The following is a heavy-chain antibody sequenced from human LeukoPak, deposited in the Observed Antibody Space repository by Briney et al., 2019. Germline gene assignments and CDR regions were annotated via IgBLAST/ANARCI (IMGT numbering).Heavy chain of an antibody. CDR2: ISDSSGHI. J-gene: IGHJ4*02. Sequence: TGGSLRLSCGASGFTFSDYRMNWVRQAPGKGLEWVSSISDSSGHIYYADSVRGRFTISRDNAKNSLYLQMNSLRAEDTAVYYCARDQKGSGWYVYYYFDYWGQGDLVTVSS. CDR3: ARDQKGSGWYVYYYFDY. CDR1: GFTFSDYR. V-gene: IGHV3-21*01. D-gene: IGHD6-19*01.